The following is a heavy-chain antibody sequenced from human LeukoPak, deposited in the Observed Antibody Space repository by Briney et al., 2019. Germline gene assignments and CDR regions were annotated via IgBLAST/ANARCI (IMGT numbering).Heavy chain of an antibody. D-gene: IGHD3-22*01. CDR2: IYYSGST. CDR3: ARHPIYYDIIGHDY. Sequence: SETLSLTCTVSGGSISSSSYYWGWIRQPPWKGLEWIGTIYYSGSTYYNASLKSRVTISGDTSKKQFSLKLSSVTAADTAVYYCARHPIYYDIIGHDYWGQGTLVTVSS. J-gene: IGHJ4*02. V-gene: IGHV4-39*01. CDR1: GGSISSSSYY.